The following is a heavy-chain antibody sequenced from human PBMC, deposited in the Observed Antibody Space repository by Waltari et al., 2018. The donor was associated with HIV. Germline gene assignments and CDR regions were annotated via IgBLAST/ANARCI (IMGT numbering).Heavy chain of an antibody. D-gene: IGHD7-27*01. J-gene: IGHJ4*02. V-gene: IGHV3-23*01. CDR3: AKAPLRRSSVDVTGPAHFEY. CDR2: LSARGEGT. CDR1: GFTFRRYA. Sequence: EVQLLESGGGLVPPGWSLRLSCAASGFTFRRYAMSWVRQAPGRGLQCVSALSARGEGTDDAVSGKGRFTISRDIAKNTLFVRVISLRSEYTALYYCAKAPLRRSSVDVTGPAHFEYWGQGILVTVSS.